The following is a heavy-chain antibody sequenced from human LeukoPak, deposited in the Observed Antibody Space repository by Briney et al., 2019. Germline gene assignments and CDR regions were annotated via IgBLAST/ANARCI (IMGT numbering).Heavy chain of an antibody. CDR1: GGSISSYY. J-gene: IGHJ5*01. Sequence: SETLSLTCIVSGGSISSYYWSWVRQPPGKGLEWMGYIYYTGSTHYNPSLKSRISMSVDTSKRQFSLNLMSVTGADTAIYYCARDKVTVTGNWFDSWGQGTLVAVSS. CDR2: IYYTGST. D-gene: IGHD4-17*01. V-gene: IGHV4-59*06. CDR3: ARDKVTVTGNWFDS.